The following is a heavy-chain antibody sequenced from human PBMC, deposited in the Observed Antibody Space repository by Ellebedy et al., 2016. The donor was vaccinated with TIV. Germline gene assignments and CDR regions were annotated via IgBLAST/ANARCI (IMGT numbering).Heavy chain of an antibody. CDR2: ISYEGSNK. Sequence: GGSLRLXXAASGFIFSSYAMHWVRQAPGKGLEWVAFISYEGSNKHYADSVRGRFTISRDNFKNTLFLQLNSLRPEDTAVFYCAKSPRPSTVTYFDHWGQGTLVTVSS. D-gene: IGHD4-17*01. CDR3: AKSPRPSTVTYFDH. J-gene: IGHJ4*02. V-gene: IGHV3-30*18. CDR1: GFIFSSYA.